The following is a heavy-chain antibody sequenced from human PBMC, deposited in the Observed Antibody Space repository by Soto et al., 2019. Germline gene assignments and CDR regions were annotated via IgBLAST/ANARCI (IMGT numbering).Heavy chain of an antibody. CDR2: MNPYTGNT. CDR1: GYTFTTYD. J-gene: IGHJ4*02. D-gene: IGHD6-25*01. CDR3: ARRKERSGPHYFDY. Sequence: QVQLVQSGAEVKEPGASVKVSCKASGYTFTTYDIYWMRQATGQGLAWMGWMNPYTGNTGYAQKFQGRVTVTRNTSISTVYMEMSGLRLDDTAVYYCARRKERSGPHYFDYWGQGSQVTVSS. V-gene: IGHV1-8*01.